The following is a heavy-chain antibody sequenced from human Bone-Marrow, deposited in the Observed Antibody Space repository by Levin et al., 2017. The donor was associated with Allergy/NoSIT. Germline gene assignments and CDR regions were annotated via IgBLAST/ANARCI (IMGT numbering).Heavy chain of an antibody. CDR2: INHSGST. D-gene: IGHD3-10*01. CDR1: GGSFRGYY. J-gene: IGHJ3*02. CDR3: ARSQRVGGSGTNDAFDI. Sequence: SPTLSLTCAVYGGSFRGYYWSWIRQPPGKGLEWIGEINHSGSTNYNPSLKSRVTISVDTSKNQFSLKLSSVTAADTAVYYCARSQRVGGSGTNDAFDIWGQGTMVTVSS. V-gene: IGHV4-34*01.